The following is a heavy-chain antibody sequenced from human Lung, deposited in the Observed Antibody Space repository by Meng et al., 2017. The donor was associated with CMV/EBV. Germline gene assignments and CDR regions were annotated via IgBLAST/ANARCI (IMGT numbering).Heavy chain of an antibody. Sequence: QLQLVQSRAEVTKPEASVTVSCATAGYPFISYGISWVRQAPGQGLEWMGWINANTGRPTYAQSFQGRFVLSLDTSVSTAYLQLSNLRADDTAVYYCARDYQMVDGPDGACADSWGQGTLVTVSS. D-gene: IGHD5-24*01. J-gene: IGHJ4*02. V-gene: IGHV7-4-1*02. CDR2: INANTGRP. CDR1: GYPFISYG. CDR3: ARDYQMVDGPDGACADS.